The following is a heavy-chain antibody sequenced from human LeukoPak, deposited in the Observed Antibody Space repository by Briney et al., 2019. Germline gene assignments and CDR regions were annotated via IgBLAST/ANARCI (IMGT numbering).Heavy chain of an antibody. CDR2: IRGGGET. Sequence: GGSLRLSCAASGLSFSNYTMRWGRQAPARGPERGSSIRGGGETFYPDSVQGRFTLSRDDSRKTVYLQLNNLRVEDSAIYYGAKANWVSNADAVWGGHGTQVTVSA. D-gene: IGHD1-1*01. CDR3: AKANWVSNADAVW. V-gene: IGHV3-23*01. CDR1: GLSFSNYT. J-gene: IGHJ4*01.